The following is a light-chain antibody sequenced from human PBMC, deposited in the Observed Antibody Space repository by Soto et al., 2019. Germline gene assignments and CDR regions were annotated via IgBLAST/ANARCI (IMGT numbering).Light chain of an antibody. CDR2: ATS. V-gene: IGKV3-20*01. Sequence: EIVLTQSPGTLSLSPGERATLSCRASHTVSSSYLAWYQQKPGQSPRLLIYATSSRPTGIADRFSGSGSGTDFTRTIDRLETDDFAVYWWQLLGAFGLGTEVEVK. CDR3: QLLGA. CDR1: HTVSSSY. J-gene: IGKJ1*01.